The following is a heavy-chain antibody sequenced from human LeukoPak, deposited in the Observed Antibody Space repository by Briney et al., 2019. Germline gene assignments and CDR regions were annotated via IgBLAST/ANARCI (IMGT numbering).Heavy chain of an antibody. D-gene: IGHD6-13*01. CDR2: ISGSGGST. CDR3: AKGENRYSSSRYYFDY. V-gene: IGHV3-23*01. Sequence: PGGSLRLSCAASGFTFSSYAMSWVRQAPGKGLEWVSAISGSGGSTYYADSVKGRFTISRDNSKNTLYLQMNSLRAEDTAVYYCAKGENRYSSSRYYFDYWGQATLPTVSS. J-gene: IGHJ4*02. CDR1: GFTFSSYA.